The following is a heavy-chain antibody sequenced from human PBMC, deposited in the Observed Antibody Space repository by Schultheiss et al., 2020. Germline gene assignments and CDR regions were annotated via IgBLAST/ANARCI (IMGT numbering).Heavy chain of an antibody. CDR2: INSDGSSP. Sequence: GESLKISCAASGFTFSSYWMHWVRQAPGKGLVWVSRINSDGSSPRYADSVKGRFAISRDNAKNTVHLQMKSLRAEDTAVYYCARDQDCSGGSCSPDAFDLWGQGTMVTVSS. J-gene: IGHJ3*01. V-gene: IGHV3-74*01. CDR1: GFTFSSYW. D-gene: IGHD2-15*01. CDR3: ARDQDCSGGSCSPDAFDL.